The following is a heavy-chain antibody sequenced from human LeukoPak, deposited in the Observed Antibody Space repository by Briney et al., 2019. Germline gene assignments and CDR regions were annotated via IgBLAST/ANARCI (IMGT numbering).Heavy chain of an antibody. J-gene: IGHJ4*02. CDR3: ARLLGHYFDY. Sequence: GGSLRLSCAASGFTVSSNYTSWVRQAPGKGLEWVSVIYSGGSTYYADSVKGRFTISRDNSKNALYLQMNSLRVEDTAAYYCARLLGHYFDYWGQGTLVTVSS. D-gene: IGHD1-26*01. V-gene: IGHV3-66*02. CDR1: GFTVSSNY. CDR2: IYSGGST.